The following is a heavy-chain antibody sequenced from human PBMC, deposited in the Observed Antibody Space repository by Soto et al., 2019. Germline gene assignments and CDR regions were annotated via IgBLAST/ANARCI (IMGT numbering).Heavy chain of an antibody. J-gene: IGHJ4*02. D-gene: IGHD1-26*01. Sequence: PGGSLRLSCAASGFTFSSYAMSWVRQAPGKGLEWVSVISGSGGSTYYADSVKGRFTISRDNSKNTLYLQMNSLRAEVTAVYYCAKRAWGYFYFDYWGQGTLVTVSS. CDR1: GFTFSSYA. CDR2: ISGSGGST. V-gene: IGHV3-23*01. CDR3: AKRAWGYFYFDY.